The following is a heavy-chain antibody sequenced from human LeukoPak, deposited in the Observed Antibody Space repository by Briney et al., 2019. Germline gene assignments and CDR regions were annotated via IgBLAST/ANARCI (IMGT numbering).Heavy chain of an antibody. Sequence: SETLSLTCAVYGGSFSGYYWSWIRQPPGKGLEWIGEINHSGSTNYSPSLKSRVTISVDTSKNQFSLKLSSVTAADTAVYYCARGSNSSSWLFDYWGQGTLVTASS. D-gene: IGHD6-13*01. CDR2: INHSGST. CDR1: GGSFSGYY. J-gene: IGHJ4*02. CDR3: ARGSNSSSWLFDY. V-gene: IGHV4-34*01.